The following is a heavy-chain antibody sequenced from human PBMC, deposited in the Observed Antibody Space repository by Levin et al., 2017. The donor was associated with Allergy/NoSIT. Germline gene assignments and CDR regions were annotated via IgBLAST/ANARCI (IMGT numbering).Heavy chain of an antibody. Sequence: SETLSLTCAVYGGSFSGYYWSWIRQPPGKGLEWIGEINHSGSTNYNPSLKSRVTISVDTSKNQFSLKLSSVTAADTAVYYCARDRIYYYGSGSYHHFDYWGQGTLVTVSS. CDR1: GGSFSGYY. V-gene: IGHV4-34*01. CDR3: ARDRIYYYGSGSYHHFDY. D-gene: IGHD3-10*01. J-gene: IGHJ4*02. CDR2: INHSGST.